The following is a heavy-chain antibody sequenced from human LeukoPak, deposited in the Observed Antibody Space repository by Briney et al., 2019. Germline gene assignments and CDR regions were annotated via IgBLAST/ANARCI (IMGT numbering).Heavy chain of an antibody. CDR1: VYTFTSYG. V-gene: IGHV1-18*01. Sequence: ASVKVSCKASVYTFTSYGISWVRQAPGQGVEWMGWISAYNGNTNYAQKLQGRVTMTTDTSTSTAYMELRSLRYDDTAVYYCARDGVGYCSSTSCFNWFDPWGQGTLVTVSS. D-gene: IGHD2-2*01. CDR3: ARDGVGYCSSTSCFNWFDP. CDR2: ISAYNGNT. J-gene: IGHJ5*02.